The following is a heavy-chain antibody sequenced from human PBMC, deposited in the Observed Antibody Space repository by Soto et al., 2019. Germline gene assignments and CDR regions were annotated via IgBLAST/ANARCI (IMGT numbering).Heavy chain of an antibody. V-gene: IGHV3-30-3*01. Sequence: SLRLSCAASGFTFSSYAMHWVRQAPGKGLEWVAVISYDGSNKYYADSVKGRFTISRDNSKNTLYLQMNSLRAEDTAVYYCAREGSSGRYDYWGQGTLVTVSS. CDR2: ISYDGSNK. J-gene: IGHJ4*02. CDR1: GFTFSSYA. D-gene: IGHD6-19*01. CDR3: AREGSSGRYDY.